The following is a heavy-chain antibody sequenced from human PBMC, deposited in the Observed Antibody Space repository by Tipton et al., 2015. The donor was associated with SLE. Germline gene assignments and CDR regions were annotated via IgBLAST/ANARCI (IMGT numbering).Heavy chain of an antibody. CDR3: ARATDWNLSPDV. V-gene: IGHV4-59*12. D-gene: IGHD1-7*01. CDR2: IYYSGNT. CDR1: GGSISSYY. Sequence: TLSLTCSVSGGSISSYYWSWIRQPPAKGLEWIGYIYYSGNTYYNPSLGSRLTISVDTSKDQFSLRLTSVTAADTAVYYCARATDWNLSPDVWGKGTTVTVSS. J-gene: IGHJ6*04.